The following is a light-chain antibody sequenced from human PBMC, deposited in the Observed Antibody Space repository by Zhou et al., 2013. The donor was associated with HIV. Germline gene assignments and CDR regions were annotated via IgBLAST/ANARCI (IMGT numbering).Light chain of an antibody. CDR1: QTISNW. CDR3: QHYSGSSPWT. J-gene: IGKJ1*01. V-gene: IGKV1-5*03. CDR2: KAS. Sequence: DIQMTQPPSTLSASIGDTVTLSCRASQTISNWLAWYHQKPGKAPKLLIYKASNLEDGVPSRFSGSGSGTEFTLIISSLQPDDFATYYCQHYSGSSPWTFGQGTMVEVK.